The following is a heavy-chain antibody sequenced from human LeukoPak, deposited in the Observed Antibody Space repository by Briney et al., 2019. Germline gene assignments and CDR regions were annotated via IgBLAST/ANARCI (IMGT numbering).Heavy chain of an antibody. CDR1: GFTFSTYW. J-gene: IGHJ5*02. CDR3: GKDGGQYSSGPEFDP. D-gene: IGHD6-19*01. Sequence: GESLRLSCAASGFTFSTYWMHWVRQAPGKGLVWVSRINSDGTTTNYADSVKGRFTISRDNSKNMVYLQMNSLRADDTAMYYCGKDGGQYSSGPEFDPRGQGALVTVSS. V-gene: IGHV3-74*01. CDR2: INSDGTTT.